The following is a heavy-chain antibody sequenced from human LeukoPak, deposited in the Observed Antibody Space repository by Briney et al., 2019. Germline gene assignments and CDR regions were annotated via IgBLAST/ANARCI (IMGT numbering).Heavy chain of an antibody. CDR3: ARVHRKNNWFDP. CDR1: GGTFSSYA. J-gene: IGHJ5*02. Sequence: ASVKVSCKASGGTFSSYAISWVRQAPGQGLEWMGWINPNSGGTNYAQKFQGRVTMTRDTSISTAYMELSRLRSDDTAVYYCARVHRKNNWFDPWGQGTLVTVSS. CDR2: INPNSGGT. V-gene: IGHV1-2*02.